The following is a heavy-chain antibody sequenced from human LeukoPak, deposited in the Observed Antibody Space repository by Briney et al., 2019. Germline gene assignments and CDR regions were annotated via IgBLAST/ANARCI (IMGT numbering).Heavy chain of an antibody. Sequence: ASVKVSCKVSGYTLTDLALHWVRQPPGKGLEWMGGFDPEDGETVFAQKVQGRITMTEDISSDTACMKLSSLRPEDTAVYYCATLTAPYDSFDIWGQGTMVTVSS. CDR3: ATLTAPYDSFDI. CDR1: GYTLTDLA. V-gene: IGHV1-24*01. J-gene: IGHJ3*02. CDR2: FDPEDGET. D-gene: IGHD2-21*02.